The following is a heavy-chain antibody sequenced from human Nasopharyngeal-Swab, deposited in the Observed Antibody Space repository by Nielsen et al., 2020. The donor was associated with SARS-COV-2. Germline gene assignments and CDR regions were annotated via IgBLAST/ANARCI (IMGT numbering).Heavy chain of an antibody. D-gene: IGHD5-12*01. V-gene: IGHV3-21*01. Sequence: GESLKISCAASGFTFSSYSMNWVRQAPGKGLEWVSSISSSSSYIYYADSVKGRFTISSDNSKTTLYLQMNSLRAEDTAVYYCARAGVATSYYYYYGMDVWGQGTTVTVSS. CDR2: ISSSSSYI. J-gene: IGHJ6*02. CDR1: GFTFSSYS. CDR3: ARAGVATSYYYYYGMDV.